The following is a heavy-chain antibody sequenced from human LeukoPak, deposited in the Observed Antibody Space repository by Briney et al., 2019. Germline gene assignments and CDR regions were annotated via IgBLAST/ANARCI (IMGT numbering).Heavy chain of an antibody. J-gene: IGHJ6*02. CDR1: GYTFTDYY. CDR3: ARAHYYYGMDV. Sequence: ASVKVSCKASGYTFTDYYLHWVRQAPGQGLEWMGWINPNSGGTNYAQKFQGWVTMTRDTSITTAYMELSRLKSDDTAMYYCARAHYYYGMDVWGQGTTVTVSS. V-gene: IGHV1-2*04. CDR2: INPNSGGT.